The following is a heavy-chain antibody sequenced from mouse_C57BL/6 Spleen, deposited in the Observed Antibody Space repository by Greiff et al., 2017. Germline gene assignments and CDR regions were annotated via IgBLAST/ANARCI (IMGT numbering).Heavy chain of an antibody. CDR2: INYDGSST. Sequence: EVNLVESEGGLVQPGSSMKLSCTASGFTFSDYYMAWVRQVPEKGLEWVANINYDGSSTYYLDSLKSRFIISSHKEKNILYLQMSSLKSEDTATYYCARDESNYGYFDVWGTGTTVTVSS. J-gene: IGHJ1*03. CDR1: GFTFSDYY. D-gene: IGHD2-5*01. V-gene: IGHV5-16*01. CDR3: ARDESNYGYFDV.